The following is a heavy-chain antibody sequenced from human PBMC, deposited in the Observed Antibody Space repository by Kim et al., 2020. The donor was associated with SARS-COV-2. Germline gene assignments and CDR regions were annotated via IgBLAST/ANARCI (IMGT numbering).Heavy chain of an antibody. CDR2: IWYDGSHK. CDR3: ARGLDSSGYHYYDAFDI. Sequence: GGSLRLSCAASGITFSSNGMHWVRQAPGKGLEWVAVIWYDGSHKYYADSVKGRFIISRDNSKNTLYLQMNSLRAEDTALYYCARGLDSSGYHYYDAFDIWGQGTMVTVSS. J-gene: IGHJ3*02. CDR1: GITFSSNG. V-gene: IGHV3-33*01. D-gene: IGHD3-22*01.